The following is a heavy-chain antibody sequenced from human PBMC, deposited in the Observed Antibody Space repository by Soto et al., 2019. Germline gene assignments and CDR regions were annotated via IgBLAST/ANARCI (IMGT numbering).Heavy chain of an antibody. CDR1: GYTFTSYD. V-gene: IGHV1-8*01. D-gene: IGHD1-26*01. Sequence: ASVKVSCKASGYTFTSYDIHWVRQATGQGLEWMGWMNPYSGNIGYAQKFQGRVTMTRNTSISTAYMELSSLRSEDTAIYYCARVFTVRRGSGSDYWGQGXLVTVSS. CDR2: MNPYSGNI. CDR3: ARVFTVRRGSGSDY. J-gene: IGHJ4*02.